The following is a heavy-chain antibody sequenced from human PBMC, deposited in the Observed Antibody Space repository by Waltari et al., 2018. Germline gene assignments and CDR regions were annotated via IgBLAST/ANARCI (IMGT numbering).Heavy chain of an antibody. Sequence: QVQLQQWGAGLLKPSETLSLTCAVYGGSFSGYYWSWIRQPPGKGLEWIGEINHSGSTNYNPSLKSRVTISVDTSKNQFSLKLSSVTAADTAVYYCARTGRLQLGPYFDYWGQGTLVTVSS. CDR2: INHSGST. CDR3: ARTGRLQLGPYFDY. CDR1: GGSFSGYY. D-gene: IGHD6-13*01. V-gene: IGHV4-34*01. J-gene: IGHJ4*02.